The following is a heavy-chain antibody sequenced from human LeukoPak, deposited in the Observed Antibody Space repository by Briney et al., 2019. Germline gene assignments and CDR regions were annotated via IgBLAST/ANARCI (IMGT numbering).Heavy chain of an antibody. CDR1: GGSFSGYY. Sequence: SETLSLTCAVYGGSFSGYYWRWIRQPPGKGLEWIGEINHSGSTNYNPSLKSRVTISVDTSKYQFSLKLSSVTAADTAVYYCARGRNGYNLYYFDYWGQGTLVTVSS. J-gene: IGHJ4*02. D-gene: IGHD5-24*01. CDR3: ARGRNGYNLYYFDY. V-gene: IGHV4-34*01. CDR2: INHSGST.